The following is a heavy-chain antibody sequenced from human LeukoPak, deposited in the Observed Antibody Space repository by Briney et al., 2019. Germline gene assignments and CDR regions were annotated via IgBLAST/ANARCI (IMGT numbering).Heavy chain of an antibody. Sequence: SETLSLTCSVSGGSISSYYWNWIRQPPGKGLEWIGYFYNSRTSNYNPTLKSRVTISVHTSKNQFSLKLNPVTAADTAVYYCAGVEPATKWGVHYWRQGILVTVSS. D-gene: IGHD2-2*01. CDR2: FYNSRTS. CDR3: AGVEPATKWGVHY. J-gene: IGHJ4*02. CDR1: GGSISSYY. V-gene: IGHV4-59*01.